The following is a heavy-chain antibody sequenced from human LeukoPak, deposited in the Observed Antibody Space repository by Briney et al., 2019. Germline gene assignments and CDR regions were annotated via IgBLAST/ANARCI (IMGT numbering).Heavy chain of an antibody. V-gene: IGHV3-20*04. CDR2: INWNGGST. D-gene: IGHD4/OR15-4a*01. CDR1: GFTFDDYG. CDR3: ARGGAYYYYMDV. Sequence: GRSLRLSCAASGFTFDDYGMSWVRQAPGKGLEWVSGINWNGGSTGYADSVKGRFTISRDNAKNSLYLQMNSLRAEDTAVYYCARGGAYYYYMDVWGKGTTVTISS. J-gene: IGHJ6*03.